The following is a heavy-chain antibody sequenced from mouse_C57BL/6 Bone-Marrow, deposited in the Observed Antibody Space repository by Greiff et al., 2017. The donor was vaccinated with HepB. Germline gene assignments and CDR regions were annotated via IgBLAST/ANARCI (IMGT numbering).Heavy chain of an antibody. CDR3: ARSGYSNYWFAY. CDR2: IYPGSGST. Sequence: QVQLQQPGAELVKPGASVKMSCKASGYTFTSYWITWVKQGPGQGLEWIGDIYPGSGSTNYNEKFKSKATLTVDTSSSTAYMQLSSLTSEDSAVYYCARSGYSNYWFAYWGQGTLVTVSA. D-gene: IGHD2-5*01. V-gene: IGHV1-55*01. J-gene: IGHJ3*01. CDR1: GYTFTSYW.